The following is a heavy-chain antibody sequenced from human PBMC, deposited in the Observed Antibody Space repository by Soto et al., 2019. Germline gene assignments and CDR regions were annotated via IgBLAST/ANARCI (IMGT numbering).Heavy chain of an antibody. CDR3: ARDLLGFRAFDI. Sequence: PGGSLRLSCAASGFTFSSYAMHWVRQAPGKGLEYVSAISSNGGSTYYANSVKGRFTISRDNSKNTLYLQMNSLRVEDTAVYYCARDLLGFRAFDIWGQGTMVTVSS. CDR2: ISSNGGST. D-gene: IGHD3-10*01. J-gene: IGHJ3*02. V-gene: IGHV3-64*01. CDR1: GFTFSSYA.